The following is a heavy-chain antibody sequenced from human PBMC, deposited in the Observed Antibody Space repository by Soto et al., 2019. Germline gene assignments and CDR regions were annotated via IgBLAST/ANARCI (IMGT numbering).Heavy chain of an antibody. V-gene: IGHV3-23*01. CDR1: GFTFSSYS. J-gene: IGHJ4*02. D-gene: IGHD3-3*01. CDR3: AKGMYGCNDFWSGYYYFDY. Sequence: GGSLRLSCAASGFTFSSYSMSWVRQAPGKGLEWVSAISGSGSSTYYADSVKGRFTISRDNSKKTLYLQMNSLRAEDTAVYYCAKGMYGCNDFWSGYYYFDYWGQGTLVTVSS. CDR2: ISGSGSST.